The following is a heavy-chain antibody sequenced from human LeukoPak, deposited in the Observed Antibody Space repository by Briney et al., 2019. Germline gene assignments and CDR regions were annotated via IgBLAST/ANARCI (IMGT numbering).Heavy chain of an antibody. CDR3: ARDQGEVSPWGMDV. J-gene: IGHJ6*02. CDR2: IWYDGSNK. D-gene: IGHD1-14*01. Sequence: GGSLRLSCAGSGFTFSSNGMHWVRQAPGKGLEWVAVIWYDGSNKYYADSVKGRFTISRDNSKNTLYLQMNSLRAEDTAVYYCARDQGEVSPWGMDVWGQGTTVTVSS. CDR1: GFTFSSNG. V-gene: IGHV3-33*01.